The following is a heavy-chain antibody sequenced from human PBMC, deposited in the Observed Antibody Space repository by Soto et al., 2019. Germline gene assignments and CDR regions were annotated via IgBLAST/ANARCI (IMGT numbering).Heavy chain of an antibody. D-gene: IGHD7-27*01. CDR3: ARVPGP. J-gene: IGHJ5*02. CDR1: CGPISSGGYS. V-gene: IGHV4-30-2*01. Sequence: SETLSLTCAVSCGPISSGGYSWSWIRQPPGKGLEWIGYIYHSGSTYYNPSLKSRVTISVDRSKNQFSLKLSSVTAADTAVYYCARVPGPWGQGTLVTVSS. CDR2: IYHSGST.